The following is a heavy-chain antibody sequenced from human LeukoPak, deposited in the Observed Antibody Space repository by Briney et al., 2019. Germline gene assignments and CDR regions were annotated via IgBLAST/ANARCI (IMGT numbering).Heavy chain of an antibody. CDR2: IIPILGIA. Sequence: SVKVSCKASGGTFSSYAISWVRQAPGQGLEWMGRIIPILGIANYAQKFQGRVTITADKSTSTAYMELSSLRSEDTAVHYCAREAYYYYDSSGYPAHFDYWGQGTLVTVSS. V-gene: IGHV1-69*04. J-gene: IGHJ4*02. D-gene: IGHD3-22*01. CDR3: AREAYYYYDSSGYPAHFDY. CDR1: GGTFSSYA.